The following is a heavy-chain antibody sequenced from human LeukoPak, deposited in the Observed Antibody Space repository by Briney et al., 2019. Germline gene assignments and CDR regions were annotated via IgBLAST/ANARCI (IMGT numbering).Heavy chain of an antibody. J-gene: IGHJ4*02. D-gene: IGHD3-22*01. CDR2: ISAYNGNT. CDR1: GYTFTSYG. Sequence: GASVKVSCKASGYTFTSYGISWVRQAPGQGLEWMGWISAYNGNTNYAQKLQGRVTMTTDTSTSTAHMELRSLRSDDTAVYYCARAGIYYDSSGYYFDYWGQGTLVTVSS. CDR3: ARAGIYYDSSGYYFDY. V-gene: IGHV1-18*01.